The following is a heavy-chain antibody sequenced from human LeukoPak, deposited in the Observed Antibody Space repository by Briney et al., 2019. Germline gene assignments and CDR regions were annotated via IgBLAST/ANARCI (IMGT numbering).Heavy chain of an antibody. CDR2: INHSGST. V-gene: IGHV4-34*01. CDR3: ARGRITIFGVVIIRGGFDP. D-gene: IGHD3-3*01. Sequence: SETLSLTCAVYGGSFSGYYWSWIRQPPGKGLEWIGEINHSGSTNYNPSLKSRVTISVDTSKNQFSLKLSSVTAADTAVYYCARGRITIFGVVIIRGGFDPWGQGTLVTVSS. CDR1: GGSFSGYY. J-gene: IGHJ5*02.